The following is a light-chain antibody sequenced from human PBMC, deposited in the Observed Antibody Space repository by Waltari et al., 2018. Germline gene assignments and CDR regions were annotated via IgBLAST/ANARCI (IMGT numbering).Light chain of an antibody. Sequence: DIQMTQSPSSLSASVGDTVTISCQASEAIDNNVNWYQQEPGKTPKLLIYRASNLQSGAPSRFSGSGSGTDFTLTISRLQPEDFVTYYCQQGSTYPFTFGQGSRLEI. CDR2: RAS. V-gene: IGKV1-39*01. CDR1: EAIDNN. CDR3: QQGSTYPFT. J-gene: IGKJ2*01.